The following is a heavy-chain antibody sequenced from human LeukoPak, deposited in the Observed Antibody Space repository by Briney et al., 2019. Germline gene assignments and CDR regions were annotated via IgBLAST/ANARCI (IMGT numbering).Heavy chain of an antibody. CDR3: ARDRWFGESRYMDV. Sequence: PSETLSLTCTVSGGSISSYYWSWIRQPPGKGLEWIGYIYYSGSTNYNPSLKSRVTISVDTSKIQFSLNLSSVTAADTAVYYCARDRWFGESRYMDVWGKGTTVTISS. D-gene: IGHD3-10*01. V-gene: IGHV4-59*01. J-gene: IGHJ6*03. CDR2: IYYSGST. CDR1: GGSISSYY.